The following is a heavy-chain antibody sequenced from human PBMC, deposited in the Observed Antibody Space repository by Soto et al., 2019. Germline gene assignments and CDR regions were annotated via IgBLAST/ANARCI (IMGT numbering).Heavy chain of an antibody. CDR3: AKFKEPPK. CDR1: GFIFSSSW. V-gene: IGHV3-74*01. CDR2: INNDGSNT. J-gene: IGHJ4*02. Sequence: EVQLVESGGGLVQPGVSLRLSCAASGFIFSSSWMHWVRQAPGKGLVWVSRINNDGSNTIYADSVKGRFTISRDNAKNTLYLQMNSLRAEDTAVYYCAKFKEPPKWGQGTLVTVSS.